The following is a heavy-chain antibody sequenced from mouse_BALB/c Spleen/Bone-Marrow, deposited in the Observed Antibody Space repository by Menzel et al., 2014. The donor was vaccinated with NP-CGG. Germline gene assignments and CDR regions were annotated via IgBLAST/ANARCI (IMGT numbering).Heavy chain of an antibody. V-gene: IGHV1-80*01. J-gene: IGHJ2*01. CDR1: GYAFSTYW. CDR2: IYPGDGDT. D-gene: IGHD3-1*01. Sequence: VKLVESGAELVRPGSSVKISCKASGYAFSTYWMNWVKQRPGQGLGWIGQIYPGDGDTNYNGKFKGKATLTADRSSSTASMQLSSLTSEDSAVYFCARVGFSFDYWGQGTTLTVSS. CDR3: ARVGFSFDY.